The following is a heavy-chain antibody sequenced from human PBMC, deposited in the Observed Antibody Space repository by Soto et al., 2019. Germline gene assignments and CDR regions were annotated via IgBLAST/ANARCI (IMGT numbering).Heavy chain of an antibody. J-gene: IGHJ3*02. CDR2: IYWDDDK. CDR1: GFSLSRSGLG. D-gene: IGHD5-12*01. CDR3: AHRSGYVRAFDI. V-gene: IGHV2-5*02. Sequence: QITLKESGPTLVKPTQTLTLTCTISGFSLSRSGLGVGWSRQPPGKAPEWLALIYWDDDKRYSPSLNRRLTITKDTSKDKVVLTMTNVDPVDTATYYCAHRSGYVRAFDIWGQGTMVTVSS.